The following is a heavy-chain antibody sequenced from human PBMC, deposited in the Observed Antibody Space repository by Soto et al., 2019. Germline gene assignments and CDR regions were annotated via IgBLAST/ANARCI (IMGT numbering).Heavy chain of an antibody. D-gene: IGHD2-2*01. CDR2: IYPGDSDT. V-gene: IGHV5-51*01. J-gene: IGHJ5*02. CDR3: ARKRSIVVVPAATAPYNWFDP. Sequence: GESLKISCKGSGYSFTSYWIGWVRQMPGKGLEWMGIIYPGDSDTRYSPSFQGQVTISADKSISTAYLQWSSLKASDTAMYYCARKRSIVVVPAATAPYNWFDPWRQGTLVTVSS. CDR1: GYSFTSYW.